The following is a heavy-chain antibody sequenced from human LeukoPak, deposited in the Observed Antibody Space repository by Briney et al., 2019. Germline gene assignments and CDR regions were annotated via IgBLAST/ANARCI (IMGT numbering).Heavy chain of an antibody. J-gene: IGHJ6*04. CDR2: IIPIFGTA. V-gene: IGHV1-69*06. CDR1: GGTFSTHT. Sequence: ASVKVSCKASGGTFSTHTINWVRQAPGQGLEWMGGIIPIFGTANYAQKFQGRVTITADKSTSTVYMELSSLRSEDTAVYYCARDAGTTFYYGMDVWGKGTTVTVSS. CDR3: ARDAGTTFYYGMDV. D-gene: IGHD1-1*01.